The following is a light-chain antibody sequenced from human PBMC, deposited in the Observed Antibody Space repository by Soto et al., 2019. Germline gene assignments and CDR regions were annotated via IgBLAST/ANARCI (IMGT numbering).Light chain of an antibody. CDR1: RSNIGSNT. CDR3: AAWDDSLNGSYV. Sequence: QSVLTQPPSASGSLGQSVTISCSGSRSNIGSNTVTWYQQLPGTAPKLLIYSNNQRPSGVPDRFSGSKSGTSASLAISGLQSEDEADYYCAAWDDSLNGSYVFGTGTKATVL. V-gene: IGLV1-44*01. J-gene: IGLJ1*01. CDR2: SNN.